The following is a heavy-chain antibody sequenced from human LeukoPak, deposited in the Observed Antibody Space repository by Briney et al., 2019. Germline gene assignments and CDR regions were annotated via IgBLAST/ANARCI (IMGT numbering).Heavy chain of an antibody. V-gene: IGHV3-74*01. J-gene: IGHJ4*02. D-gene: IGHD2-15*01. CDR3: ARDSYGSGGEVDY. Sequence: PGGSLRLSCAASGFTFSNYWMNWVRQAPGKGLMWVSRINSDGTSTNYADSVKGRFTISRDNAKNTLYLQMNSLRVEDTAVYYCARDSYGSGGEVDYWGQGTLVTVSS. CDR2: INSDGTST. CDR1: GFTFSNYW.